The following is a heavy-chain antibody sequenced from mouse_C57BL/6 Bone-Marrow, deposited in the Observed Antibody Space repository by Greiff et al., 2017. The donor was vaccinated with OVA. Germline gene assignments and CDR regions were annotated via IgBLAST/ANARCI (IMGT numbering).Heavy chain of an antibody. CDR3: VGGCWGYAMDY. CDR1: GFSFNTYA. V-gene: IGHV10-1*01. Sequence: EVKLMESGGGLVQPKGSLKLSCAASGFSFNTYAMNWVRQAPGKGLEWVARIRSKSNNYATYYADSVKDRFTISRYDSESMLYLQMNNLKTADTAMYYCVGGCWGYAMDYWGQGTSVTVSS. CDR2: IRSKSNNYAT. D-gene: IGHD4-1*01. J-gene: IGHJ4*01.